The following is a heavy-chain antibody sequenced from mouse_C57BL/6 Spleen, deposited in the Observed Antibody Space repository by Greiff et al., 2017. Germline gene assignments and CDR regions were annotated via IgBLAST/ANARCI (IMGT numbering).Heavy chain of an antibody. CDR3: TKTGSSWDYFDY. CDR2: IYPGNSDT. V-gene: IGHV1-5*01. Sequence: EVQLQQSGTVLARPGASVKMSCKTSGYTFTSYWMHWVKQRPGQGLEWIGAIYPGNSDTSYNQKFTGKAKLTAVTSASTAYMELSSLTNEDSAVYYWTKTGSSWDYFDYWGQGTTLTVSS. D-gene: IGHD1-1*01. CDR1: GYTFTSYW. J-gene: IGHJ2*01.